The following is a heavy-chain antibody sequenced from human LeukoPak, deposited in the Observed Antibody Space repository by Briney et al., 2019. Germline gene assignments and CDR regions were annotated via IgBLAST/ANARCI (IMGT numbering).Heavy chain of an antibody. J-gene: IGHJ4*02. D-gene: IGHD4-11*01. CDR3: AKDKMSYDYLSFSVDY. Sequence: GRSLRLSWAASGFTFSSYGMHWVRQAPGKGLEWVAVISYDGSNKYYADSVKGRFTISRDNSKNTLYLQMNSLRAEDTAVYYCAKDKMSYDYLSFSVDYWGQGTLVTVSS. V-gene: IGHV3-30*18. CDR2: ISYDGSNK. CDR1: GFTFSSYG.